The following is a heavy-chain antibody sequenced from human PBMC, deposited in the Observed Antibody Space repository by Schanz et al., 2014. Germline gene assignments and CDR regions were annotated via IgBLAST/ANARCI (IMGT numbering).Heavy chain of an antibody. J-gene: IGHJ4*02. D-gene: IGHD6-13*01. Sequence: EVLLLESGGRVERPGGSLRLSCAASGFIFDDYDMSWVRQVPGKGLEWVSGINWNGGDTSYADSVKGRFTISRDNAKNSLYLQMNSLRAEDTALYYCARDSGSSSWYPSDYWGQGTLVTVSS. CDR1: GFIFDDYD. CDR2: INWNGGDT. CDR3: ARDSGSSSWYPSDY. V-gene: IGHV3-20*04.